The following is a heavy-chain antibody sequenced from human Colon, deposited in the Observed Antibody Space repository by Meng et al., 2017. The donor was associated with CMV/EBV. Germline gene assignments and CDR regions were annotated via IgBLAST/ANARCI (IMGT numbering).Heavy chain of an antibody. CDR2: ISSRGYTI. D-gene: IGHD6-13*01. J-gene: IGHJ5*01. CDR3: VRTRASSWYEF. V-gene: IGHV3-11*01. CDR1: GFTCGEHY. Sequence: LSCEASGFTCGEHYMSWVRQAPGKGLDWISYISSRGYTIYYAESVKGRFTISRDNAQNLLYLQMDSLRLEDTAVYFCVRTRASSWYEFWGQGTLVTVSS.